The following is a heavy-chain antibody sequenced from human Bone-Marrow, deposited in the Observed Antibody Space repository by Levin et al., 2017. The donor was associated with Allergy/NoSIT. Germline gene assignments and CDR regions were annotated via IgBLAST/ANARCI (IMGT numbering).Heavy chain of an antibody. CDR2: ISSSGSTI. CDR3: ARDDRSPYYDFWSGYRLFDYKTYYFDY. J-gene: IGHJ4*02. Sequence: PGGSLRLSCAASGFTFSDYYMSWIRQAPGKGLEWVSYISSSGSTIYYADSVKGRFTISRDNAKNSLYLQMNSLRAEDTAVYYCARDDRSPYYDFWSGYRLFDYKTYYFDYWGQGTLVTVSS. CDR1: GFTFSDYY. V-gene: IGHV3-11*01. D-gene: IGHD3-3*01.